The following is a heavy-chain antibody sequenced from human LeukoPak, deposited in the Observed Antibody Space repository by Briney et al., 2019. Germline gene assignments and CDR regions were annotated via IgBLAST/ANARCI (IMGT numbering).Heavy chain of an antibody. D-gene: IGHD4-23*01. Sequence: GGSLRLSCAASGFTFSDYYMSWIRQAPGKGLEWVSAISGSGGSTYYADSVKGRFTISRDNSKNTLYLQMNSLRAEDTAVYYCAKSYGGTNYFDYWGQGTLVTVSS. CDR2: ISGSGGST. J-gene: IGHJ4*02. CDR3: AKSYGGTNYFDY. CDR1: GFTFSDYY. V-gene: IGHV3-23*01.